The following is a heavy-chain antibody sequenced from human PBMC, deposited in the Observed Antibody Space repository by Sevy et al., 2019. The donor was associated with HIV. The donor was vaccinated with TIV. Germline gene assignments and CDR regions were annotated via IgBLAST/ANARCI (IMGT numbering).Heavy chain of an antibody. CDR3: TRGPRRSGYDPSYFYYMDV. Sequence: GGSLRLSCTASGFTFGDYAMSWFRQAPGKGLEWVGFIRSKAYGGTTENAASVKGRFTISRDDPKSIAYLQMNSLKTEDTAAYYCTRGPRRSGYDPSYFYYMDVWGKGTTVTVSS. D-gene: IGHD3-3*01. V-gene: IGHV3-49*03. CDR2: IRSKAYGGTT. J-gene: IGHJ6*03. CDR1: GFTFGDYA.